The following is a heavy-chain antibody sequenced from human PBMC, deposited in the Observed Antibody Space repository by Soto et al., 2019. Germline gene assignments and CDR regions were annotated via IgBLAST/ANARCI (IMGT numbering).Heavy chain of an antibody. CDR3: ARPSRGPSSGVYYYYGMDV. Sequence: GESLKISCKGSVYSFTSYWISWVRQMPGKGLEWMGRIDPSDSYTNYSPSFQGHVTISADKSISTAYLQWSSLKASDTAMYYCARPSRGPSSGVYYYYGMDVWGQGTTVTVSS. J-gene: IGHJ6*02. D-gene: IGHD6-19*01. V-gene: IGHV5-10-1*01. CDR1: VYSFTSYW. CDR2: IDPSDSYT.